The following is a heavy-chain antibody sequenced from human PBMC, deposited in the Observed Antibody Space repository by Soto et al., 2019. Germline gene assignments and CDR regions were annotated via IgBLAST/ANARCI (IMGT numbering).Heavy chain of an antibody. CDR3: ASSSALWHGMDA. D-gene: IGHD6-6*01. CDR2: ISASGGSA. Sequence: GGSLRLSCAAPGFRFSSYAMSWVRQAPGQGPEWLSVISASGGSAYYADSVRGRFTISRDNSKNTLYLQMKSLGAEDTAVYYCASSSALWHGMDAWGQGTTVTVSS. CDR1: GFRFSSYA. J-gene: IGHJ6*02. V-gene: IGHV3-23*01.